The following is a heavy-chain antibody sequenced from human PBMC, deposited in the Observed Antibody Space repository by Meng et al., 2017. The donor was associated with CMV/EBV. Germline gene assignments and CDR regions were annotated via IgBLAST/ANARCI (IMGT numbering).Heavy chain of an antibody. CDR2: ISYDGSNK. V-gene: IGHV3-30*04. CDR3: AREGAGTIYGMDV. CDR1: GFTFSSYA. J-gene: IGHJ6*02. Sequence: GESLKISCAASGFTFSSYAMHWVRQAPGKGLEWVAVISYDGSNKYYADSVKGRFTISRDNSKNTLYLQMNSLRAEDTAVYYCAREGAGTIYGMDVWGQGTTDTVSS. D-gene: IGHD1-1*01.